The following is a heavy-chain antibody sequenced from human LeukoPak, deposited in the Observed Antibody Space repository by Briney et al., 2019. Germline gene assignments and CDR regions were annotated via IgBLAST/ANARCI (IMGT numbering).Heavy chain of an antibody. CDR1: GYSISSGYY. D-gene: IGHD6-19*01. V-gene: IGHV4-38-2*02. CDR2: INHSGST. Sequence: SETLSLTCTVSGYSISSGYYWGWIRQPPGKGLEWIGEINHSGSTNYNPSLKSRVTISVDTSKNQFSLKLSSVTAADTAVYYCARFSSGWARFWFDPWGQGTLVTVSS. CDR3: ARFSSGWARFWFDP. J-gene: IGHJ5*02.